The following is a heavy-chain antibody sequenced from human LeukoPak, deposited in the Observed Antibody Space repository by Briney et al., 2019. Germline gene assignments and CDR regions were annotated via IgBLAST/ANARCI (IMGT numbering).Heavy chain of an antibody. Sequence: GGSLRLSCAASGFTFSSYNMNWVRQAPGKGLEWVSSISSSSTYIYYAVSVMGRFTISRDNAKNSLYLQMNSLRAEDTAVYYCARAYCSISSCPHHYYYGMDVWGQGTTITVSS. D-gene: IGHD6-13*01. V-gene: IGHV3-21*01. J-gene: IGHJ6*02. CDR2: ISSSSTYI. CDR3: ARAYCSISSCPHHYYYGMDV. CDR1: GFTFSSYN.